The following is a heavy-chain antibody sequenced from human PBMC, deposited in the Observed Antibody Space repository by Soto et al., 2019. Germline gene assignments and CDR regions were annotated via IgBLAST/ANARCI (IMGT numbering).Heavy chain of an antibody. J-gene: IGHJ3*02. CDR1: GLTVSGQKY. V-gene: IGHV3-53*01. CDR2: LYDVDGT. CDR3: ASWQLQEHAYDI. D-gene: IGHD1-1*01. Sequence: DVQLVEPGGGLIQPGGSLRLSCAAFGLTVSGQKYLAWVRQAPGKGLEWLSGLYDVDGTYYADSVKGRFTVSRDSSQSVVYLQMHSLRPDDTAVYYCASWQLQEHAYDIWGLGTAVTVSS.